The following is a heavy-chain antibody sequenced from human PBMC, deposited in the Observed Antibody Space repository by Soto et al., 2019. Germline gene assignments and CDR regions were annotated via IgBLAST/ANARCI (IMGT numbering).Heavy chain of an antibody. Sequence: ASVKVSCKASGYTFTSYAMHWVRQAPGQRLEWMGWINAGNGNTKYSQKFQGRVTITRDTSASTAYMELSSLRSEDTAVYYCARGRIAGAVNWYDPWGQGTLVTVSS. CDR3: ARGRIAGAVNWYDP. J-gene: IGHJ5*02. CDR2: INAGNGNT. V-gene: IGHV1-3*01. CDR1: GYTFTSYA. D-gene: IGHD6-13*01.